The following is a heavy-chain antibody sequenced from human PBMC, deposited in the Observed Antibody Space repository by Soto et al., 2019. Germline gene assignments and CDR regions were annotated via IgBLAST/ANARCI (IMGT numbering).Heavy chain of an antibody. CDR3: TTDRRSGYDPQFDF. D-gene: IGHD5-12*01. V-gene: IGHV3-15*01. CDR2: VKSKTDGGAT. Sequence: EVQLVESGGDLVKPGGSLRLSCTASGFTFYNTWMSWVRQAPGKGLEWVGRVKSKTDGGATDYTAPVKGRFTISRDDSQNTLYLQMNSLHTDDTAVYYCTTDRRSGYDPQFDFWGQGTLITVSS. J-gene: IGHJ4*02. CDR1: GFTFYNTW.